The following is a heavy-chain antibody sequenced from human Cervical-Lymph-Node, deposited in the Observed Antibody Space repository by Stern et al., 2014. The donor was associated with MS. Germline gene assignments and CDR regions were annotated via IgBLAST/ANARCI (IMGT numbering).Heavy chain of an antibody. Sequence: EVQLVESGGGLVKPGGSLRLSCAASGFTFSSYSMNWVRQAPGKGLEWVASISSCGSYIYYADSLQGRFTISRDNAKHSLYLPMNSLRAEDTAVYYCARGRGGNYRYYFDYWGQGTLVTVSS. D-gene: IGHD4-23*01. CDR1: GFTFSSYS. CDR2: ISSCGSYI. V-gene: IGHV3-21*01. CDR3: ARGRGGNYRYYFDY. J-gene: IGHJ4*02.